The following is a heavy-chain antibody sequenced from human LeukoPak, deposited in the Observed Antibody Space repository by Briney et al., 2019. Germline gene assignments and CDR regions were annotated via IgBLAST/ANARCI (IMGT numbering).Heavy chain of an antibody. Sequence: PSETLSLTCTVSGGSISSYYWSWIRQPPGKGLEWIGYIYYSGSTNYNPSLKSRVTISVDTSKNQFSLKLSSVTAADTAVYYCARAGVRYFDWDFDYWGQGTLVTVSS. CDR3: ARAGVRYFDWDFDY. V-gene: IGHV4-59*12. D-gene: IGHD3-9*01. CDR2: IYYSGST. CDR1: GGSISSYY. J-gene: IGHJ4*02.